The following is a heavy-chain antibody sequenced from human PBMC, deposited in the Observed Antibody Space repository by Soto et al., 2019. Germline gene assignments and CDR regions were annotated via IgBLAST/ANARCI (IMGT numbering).Heavy chain of an antibody. J-gene: IGHJ4*02. CDR1: GYSFTSYR. CDR3: ATLRNEYRFDY. CDR2: IYPGDSDT. Sequence: GESLKISCKGCGYSFTSYRIGWVRQMPGKGLEWMGIIYPGDSDTRYSPSFQGQVTISADKSISTAYLQWSSLKASDTAMYYCATLRNEYRFDYWGQGTLVTVSS. V-gene: IGHV5-51*01. D-gene: IGHD6-6*01.